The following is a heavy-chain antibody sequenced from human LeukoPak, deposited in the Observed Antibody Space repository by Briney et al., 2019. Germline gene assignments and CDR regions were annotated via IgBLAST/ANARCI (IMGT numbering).Heavy chain of an antibody. CDR3: ARVISSTNFFDY. V-gene: IGHV3-21*01. CDR1: GFTFSSYS. D-gene: IGHD2-2*01. Sequence: AGGSLRLSCAASGFTFSSYSMNWVRQAPGKGLEWVSSISSSSSSYIYYADSVKGRFTISRDNAKNSLYLQMNSLRAEDTAVYYCARVISSTNFFDYWGQGTLVTVSS. CDR2: ISSSSSSYI. J-gene: IGHJ4*02.